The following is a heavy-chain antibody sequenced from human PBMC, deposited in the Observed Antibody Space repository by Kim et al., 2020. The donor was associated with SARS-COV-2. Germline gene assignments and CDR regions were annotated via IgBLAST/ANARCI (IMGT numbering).Heavy chain of an antibody. CDR2: IYYSGST. CDR3: ARHASRRYCSGGSCYSYWFDP. J-gene: IGHJ5*02. CDR1: GGSISSSSYY. D-gene: IGHD2-15*01. V-gene: IGHV4-39*01. Sequence: SETLSLTCTVSGGSISSSSYYWGWIRQPPGKGLEWIGSIYYSGSTYYNPSLKSRVTISVDTSKNQFSLKLSSVTAADTAVYYCARHASRRYCSGGSCYSYWFDPWGQGTLVTVSS.